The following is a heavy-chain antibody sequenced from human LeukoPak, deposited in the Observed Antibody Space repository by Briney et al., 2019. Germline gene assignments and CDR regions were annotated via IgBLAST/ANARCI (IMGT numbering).Heavy chain of an antibody. V-gene: IGHV4-39*07. J-gene: IGHJ4*01. CDR1: GGSISSSSYY. Sequence: SETLSLTCTVSGGSISSSSYYWGWIRQPPGKGLEWIGSIYYSGSTYYNPSLKSQLTISLDTSKNQFSLKLTSVTAADTAVYYCARAGYASSWYAQFPFSFDSWGHGALVTVSS. CDR2: IYYSGST. D-gene: IGHD2-2*03. CDR3: ARAGYASSWYAQFPFSFDS.